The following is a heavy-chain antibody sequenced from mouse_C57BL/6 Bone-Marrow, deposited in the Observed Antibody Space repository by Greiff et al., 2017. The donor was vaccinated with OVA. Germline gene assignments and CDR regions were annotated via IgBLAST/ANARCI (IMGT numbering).Heavy chain of an antibody. CDR3: ARGDYSNY. D-gene: IGHD2-5*01. Sequence: VQLQQPGAELVKPGASVKLSCKASGYTFTSYWMQWVKQRPGQGLEWIGEIDPSDSYTNYNQKFKGKATLTVETSASTAYMQLSSLTSEDSAVYYCARGDYSNYWGQGTTLTVSS. J-gene: IGHJ2*01. CDR1: GYTFTSYW. CDR2: IDPSDSYT. V-gene: IGHV1-50*01.